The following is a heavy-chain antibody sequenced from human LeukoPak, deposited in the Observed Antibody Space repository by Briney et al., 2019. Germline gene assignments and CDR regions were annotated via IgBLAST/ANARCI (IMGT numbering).Heavy chain of an antibody. CDR3: ARDLGLNYYDSSGPVPPAWFDP. D-gene: IGHD3-22*01. Sequence: GGSLRLSCAASGFASDAFGMTWGPRSPGKGLKWLCGINWNGGITGNADSAKGRFTITRDNAKNSLYLQMHSLRAEDTALYYCARDLGLNYYDSSGPVPPAWFDPWGQGTLVTVSS. CDR2: INWNGGIT. V-gene: IGHV3-20*04. CDR1: GFASDAFG. J-gene: IGHJ5*02.